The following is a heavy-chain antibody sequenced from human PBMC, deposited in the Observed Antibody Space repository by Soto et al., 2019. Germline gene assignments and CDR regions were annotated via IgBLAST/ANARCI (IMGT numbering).Heavy chain of an antibody. J-gene: IGHJ6*02. CDR1: GGSISSGGYY. CDR3: ASLRTPPGYGMDV. V-gene: IGHV4-31*03. D-gene: IGHD2-15*01. Sequence: QVQLQESGPGLVKPSQTLSLTCTVSGGSISSGGYYWSWIRQHPGKGVEWIGYIYYSGSTYHNPSLKSRVTISVDTSKNQFSLKLSSVTAADTAVYYCASLRTPPGYGMDVWGQGTTVTVSS. CDR2: IYYSGST.